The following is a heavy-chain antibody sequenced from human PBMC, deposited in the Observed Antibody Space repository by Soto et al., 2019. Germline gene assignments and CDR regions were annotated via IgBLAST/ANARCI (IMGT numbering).Heavy chain of an antibody. V-gene: IGHV4-31*03. CDR3: ARGDYYYYGMDV. Sequence: QVQLQESGPGLVKPSQTLSLTCTVSGGSISSGGYYWSWIRQHPGKGLEWIGYIYYSGSTYYNPSRKSRVTISVDTSKNHFSLKLCSVTAADTAVYYCARGDYYYYGMDVWGQGTTVTVSS. CDR1: GGSISSGGYY. CDR2: IYYSGST. J-gene: IGHJ6*02.